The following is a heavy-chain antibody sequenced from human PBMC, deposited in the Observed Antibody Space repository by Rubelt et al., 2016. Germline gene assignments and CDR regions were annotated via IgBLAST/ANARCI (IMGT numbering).Heavy chain of an antibody. CDR3: ARGRFHYYGSGSPLDY. D-gene: IGHD3-10*01. Sequence: QVQLQESGPGLVKPSETLSLTCTVSGGSISSYYWSWIRQPPGKGLEWIGSIYYSGSTYYNPSLKSRVTSSGEQSKNQVSRKRSSVTAADTAVYYCARGRFHYYGSGSPLDYWGQGTLVTVSS. J-gene: IGHJ4*02. CDR1: GGSISSYY. V-gene: IGHV4-59*04. CDR2: IYYSGST.